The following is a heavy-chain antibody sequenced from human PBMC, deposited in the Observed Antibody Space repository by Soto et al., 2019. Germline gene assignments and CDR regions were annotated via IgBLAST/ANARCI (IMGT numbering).Heavy chain of an antibody. Sequence: GGSLRLSCAASGFTFSSYAMHWVRQAPGKGLEWVAVISYDGSNKYYADSVKGRFTISRDNSKNTLYLQMNSPRAEDTAVYYCARDSVQLWPSFDPWGQGTLVTVSS. J-gene: IGHJ5*02. CDR3: ARDSVQLWPSFDP. V-gene: IGHV3-30-3*01. CDR1: GFTFSSYA. CDR2: ISYDGSNK. D-gene: IGHD5-18*01.